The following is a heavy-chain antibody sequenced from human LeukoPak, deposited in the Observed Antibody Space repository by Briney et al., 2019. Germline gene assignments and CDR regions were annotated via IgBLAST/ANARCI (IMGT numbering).Heavy chain of an antibody. J-gene: IGHJ3*02. CDR3: ARDRFGSSYAFDI. CDR2: INPNSGGT. CDR1: GYTFTGYY. Sequence: ASVKVSCKASGYTFTGYYMHWVRQAPGQGLERMGWINPNSGGTNYAQKFQGRVTMTRDTSISTAYMELSRLRSDDTAVYYCARDRFGSSYAFDIWGQGTMVTVSS. V-gene: IGHV1-2*02. D-gene: IGHD6-13*01.